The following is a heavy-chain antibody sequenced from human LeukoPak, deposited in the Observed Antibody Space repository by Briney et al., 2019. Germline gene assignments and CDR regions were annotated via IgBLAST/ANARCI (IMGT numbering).Heavy chain of an antibody. CDR3: ARHVLLWFGELFSLYYFDY. D-gene: IGHD3-10*01. Sequence: PSETLSLTRNVSGGSISSSSHYWGWIRQPPGKGLEWIGSMFYSGSTYYNSSLKSRVTISVDTSKNQFSLKLSSVTAADTAVYYCARHVLLWFGELFSLYYFDYWGQGTLVTVSS. J-gene: IGHJ4*02. CDR2: MFYSGST. CDR1: GGSISSSSHY. V-gene: IGHV4-39*07.